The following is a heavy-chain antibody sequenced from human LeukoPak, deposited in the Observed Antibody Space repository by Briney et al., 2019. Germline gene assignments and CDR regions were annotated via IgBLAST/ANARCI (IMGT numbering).Heavy chain of an antibody. CDR2: ISYDGSNK. J-gene: IGHJ6*02. CDR1: GFTFSSYG. CDR3: AKDLGYDSSGYYNYYYYGMDV. D-gene: IGHD3-22*01. Sequence: PGGSLRLSCAASGFTFSSYGMHWVRQAPGEGLEWVAVISYDGSNKYYADSVKGRFTISRDNSKNTLYLQMNSLRAEDTAVYYCAKDLGYDSSGYYNYYYYGMDVWGQGTTVTVSS. V-gene: IGHV3-30*18.